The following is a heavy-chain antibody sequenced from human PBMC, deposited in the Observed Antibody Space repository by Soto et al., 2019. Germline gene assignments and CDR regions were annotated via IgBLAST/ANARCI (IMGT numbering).Heavy chain of an antibody. J-gene: IGHJ5*02. V-gene: IGHV3-23*01. CDR3: AKDPYDSSGYYLSWFDP. Sequence: GGSLRLSCAASGFTFSSYAMSWVRQAPGKGLEWVSAISGSGGSTYYADSVKGRFTISRDNSKNTLYLQMNSLRAEDTAVYYCAKDPYDSSGYYLSWFDPWGQGTLVTVSS. CDR1: GFTFSSYA. CDR2: ISGSGGST. D-gene: IGHD3-22*01.